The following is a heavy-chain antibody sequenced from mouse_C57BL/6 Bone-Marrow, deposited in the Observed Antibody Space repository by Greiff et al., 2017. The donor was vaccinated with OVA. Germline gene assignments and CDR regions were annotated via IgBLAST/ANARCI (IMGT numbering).Heavy chain of an antibody. J-gene: IGHJ4*01. CDR2: INPSTGGT. D-gene: IGHD2-12*01. Sequence: EVKLQQSGPELVKPGASVKISCKASGYSFTGYYMNWVKQSPEKSLEWIGEINPSTGGTTYNQKFKAKATLTVDKSSSTAYMQLKSLTSEDSAVYYCARNLPLYTHAMGYWGQGTSVTVSS. V-gene: IGHV1-42*01. CDR3: ARNLPLYTHAMGY. CDR1: GYSFTGYY.